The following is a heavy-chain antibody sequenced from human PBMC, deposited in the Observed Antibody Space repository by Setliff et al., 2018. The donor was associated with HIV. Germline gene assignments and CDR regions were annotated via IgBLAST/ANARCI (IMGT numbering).Heavy chain of an antibody. CDR3: ATMQFGDFDY. D-gene: IGHD3-10*01. CDR1: GYIFINYY. Sequence: ASVKXSCKTSGYIFINYYVTWVRQAPGQGLEWVGQISPYNGEVRYAQRFQGRITMTTHTSTTTAYMELRSLGSDDTAIYFCATMQFGDFDYWGQGTLVTVSS. CDR2: ISPYNGEV. V-gene: IGHV1-18*01. J-gene: IGHJ4*02.